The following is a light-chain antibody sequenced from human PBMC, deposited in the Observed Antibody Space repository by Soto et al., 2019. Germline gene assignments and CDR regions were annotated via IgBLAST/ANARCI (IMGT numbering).Light chain of an antibody. CDR1: QSVSSSY. J-gene: IGKJ3*01. CDR3: QQYGSSPLFT. CDR2: GAS. V-gene: IGKV3-20*01. Sequence: EIVLTQSPGTLSLSPGERATLSCRASQSVSSSYLAWYQQKPGQAPRLLIYGASSRATRIPDRFSGSGSGTDFSLTISGLEPEDFAVYYCQQYGSSPLFTFGPGTKVDIK.